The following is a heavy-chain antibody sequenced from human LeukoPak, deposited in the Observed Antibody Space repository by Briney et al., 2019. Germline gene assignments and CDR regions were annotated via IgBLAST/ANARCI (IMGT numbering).Heavy chain of an antibody. J-gene: IGHJ4*02. CDR2: IRSNGGST. Sequence: GGSLRLSCAASGFTFSGYSMHWVRQAPGKGLEYVSGIRSNGGSTYYANSVKGRFTISRDNSKNTLYLQMASLRIDDMAVYYCTRGGEAAGDYWGQGALVTVSS. V-gene: IGHV3-64*01. CDR3: TRGGEAAGDY. CDR1: GFTFSGYS. D-gene: IGHD6-13*01.